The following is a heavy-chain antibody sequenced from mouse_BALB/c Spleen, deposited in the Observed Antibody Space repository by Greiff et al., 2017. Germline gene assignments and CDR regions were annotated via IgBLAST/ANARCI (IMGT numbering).Heavy chain of an antibody. V-gene: IGHV5-17*02. Sequence: EVQRVESGGGLVQPGGSRKLSCAASGFTFSSFGMHWVRQAPEKGLEWVAYISSGSSTIYYADTVKGRFTISRDNPKNTLFLQMTSLRSEDTAMYYCARWDYRYAMDYWGQGTSVTVSS. CDR3: ARWDYRYAMDY. J-gene: IGHJ4*01. CDR1: GFTFSSFG. CDR2: ISSGSSTI. D-gene: IGHD2-14*01.